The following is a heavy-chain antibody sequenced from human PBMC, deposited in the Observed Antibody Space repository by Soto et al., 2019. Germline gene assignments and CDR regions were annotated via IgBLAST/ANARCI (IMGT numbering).Heavy chain of an antibody. CDR3: ARASYDSSGYSDY. J-gene: IGHJ4*02. Sequence: SETLSLTCTVSGGSISSGGYYWNWIRQHPGKGLEWIGYIYYSGSTYYNPSLKSLVTISVDTSKNQFSLKLSSVTAADTAVYYCARASYDSSGYSDYWGQGTLVTVSS. CDR1: GGSISSGGYY. V-gene: IGHV4-31*01. CDR2: IYYSGST. D-gene: IGHD3-22*01.